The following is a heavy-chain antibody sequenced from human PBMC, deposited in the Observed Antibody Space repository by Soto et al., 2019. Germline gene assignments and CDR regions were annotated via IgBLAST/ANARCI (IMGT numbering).Heavy chain of an antibody. J-gene: IGHJ6*02. Sequence: SQTHSLTGFISEDSVSVNNAAWNWIRQSPSRGLEWLGRTYFRSKWNYDYAESVKGRLTSTPDTTNNQISLQLNSVIPEDAAVYYCVRQPLVNLALYGMDVWGQGSTVTVSS. V-gene: IGHV6-1*01. CDR1: EDSVSVNNAA. CDR2: TYFRSKWNY. CDR3: VRQPLVNLALYGMDV. D-gene: IGHD6-6*01.